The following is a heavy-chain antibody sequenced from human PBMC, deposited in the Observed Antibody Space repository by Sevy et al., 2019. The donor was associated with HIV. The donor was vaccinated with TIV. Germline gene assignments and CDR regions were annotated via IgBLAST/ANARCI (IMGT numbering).Heavy chain of an antibody. J-gene: IGHJ4*02. CDR1: GFTFDDYA. V-gene: IGHV3-49*03. D-gene: IGHD2-15*01. Sequence: GGSLRLSCTASGFTFDDYAMSWFRQAPGKGLEWVAFITRNSYEAYGGTTEYAASVKGRFTISRDDSKSIAYLQMNGLKTEDTAVYYCTRGLATADTPENYFDYWGQGTLVTVSS. CDR2: ITRNSYEAYGGTT. CDR3: TRGLATADTPENYFDY.